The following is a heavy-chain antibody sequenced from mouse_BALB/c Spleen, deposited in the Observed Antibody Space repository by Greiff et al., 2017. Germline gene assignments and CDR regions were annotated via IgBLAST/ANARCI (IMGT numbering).Heavy chain of an antibody. J-gene: IGHJ4*01. CDR1: GYTFTSYW. D-gene: IGHD3-1*01. V-gene: IGHV1-7*01. CDR3: ARTARATYAMDY. CDR2: INPSTGYT. Sequence: QVQLQQPGAELVKPGASVKLSCKASGYTFTSYWMHWVKQRPGQGLEWIGYINPSTGYTEYNQKFKDKATLTADKSSSTAYMQLSSLTSEDSAVYYCARTARATYAMDYWGQGTSVTVSS.